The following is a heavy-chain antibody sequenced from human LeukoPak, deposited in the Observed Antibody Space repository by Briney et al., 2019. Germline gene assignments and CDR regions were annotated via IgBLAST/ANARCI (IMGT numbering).Heavy chain of an antibody. V-gene: IGHV3-53*01. CDR1: GFTVSSNY. D-gene: IGHD1-26*01. CDR2: IYSGGRT. CDR3: ARYLYGMGYFDC. Sequence: GGSLRLSCAASGFTVSSNYMNWVRQAPGKGLEWVSAIYSGGRTYYADSVKGRFTISIDNSKNTLYLQMNSLRVEDTAVYYCARYLYGMGYFDCWGQEGLLTVSS. J-gene: IGHJ4*03.